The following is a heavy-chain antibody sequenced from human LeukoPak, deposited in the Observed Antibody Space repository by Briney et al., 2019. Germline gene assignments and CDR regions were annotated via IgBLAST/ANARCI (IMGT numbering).Heavy chain of an antibody. CDR1: GYTFTDYY. J-gene: IGHJ4*02. Sequence: ASLKVSCKASGYTFTDYYLHWVRQAPGQGLEWMGRINPNSGDTNYAQDFQDRVTMTRDTSITTAYMELRSLRSDDTAMYYCARRYLDYWGQGNLVTVSS. CDR2: INPNSGDT. D-gene: IGHD2-2*01. V-gene: IGHV1-2*06. CDR3: ARRYLDY.